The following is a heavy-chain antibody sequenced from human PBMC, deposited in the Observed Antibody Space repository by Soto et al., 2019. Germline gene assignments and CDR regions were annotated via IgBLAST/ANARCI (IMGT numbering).Heavy chain of an antibody. V-gene: IGHV4-61*01. J-gene: IGHJ5*02. Sequence: SETLSLTCTVSGGSVSSGSYYWSWIRQPPGKGLEWIGYIYYSGSTNYNPSLKSRVTISVDTSKNQFSLKLSSVTAADTAVYYCARYSNYMNWFDPWGQGTLVTVSS. CDR2: IYYSGST. D-gene: IGHD4-4*01. CDR3: ARYSNYMNWFDP. CDR1: GGSVSSGSYY.